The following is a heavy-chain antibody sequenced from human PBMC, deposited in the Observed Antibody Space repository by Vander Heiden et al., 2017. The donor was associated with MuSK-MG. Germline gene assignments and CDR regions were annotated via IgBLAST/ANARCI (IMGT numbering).Heavy chain of an antibody. CDR2: AFCSGTT. CDR3: ARGNPMIV. D-gene: IGHD3-22*01. V-gene: IGHV4-39*01. Sequence: QLQLLESGPGLVKPSEALSVTCTVSGVPIGSGDLHWSWFRQPQGKGLEWIGGAFCSGTTHYNPSLKSRAAIAADTSKNQVSLRLTSVTATDTAVYYCARGNPMIVWSQGVRGTVSS. CDR1: GVPIGSGDLH. J-gene: IGHJ4*02.